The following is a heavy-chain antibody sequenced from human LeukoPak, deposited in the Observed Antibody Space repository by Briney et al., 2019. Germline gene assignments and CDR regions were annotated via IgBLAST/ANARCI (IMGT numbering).Heavy chain of an antibody. J-gene: IGHJ4*02. D-gene: IGHD1-26*01. V-gene: IGHV3-13*04. CDR2: IGTAGDT. Sequence: GGSLRLSCAASGLTFSTYDMHWVRQATGKGLEWVSGIGTAGDTYYPGSVKGRFTISRENAKNSLYLQMNSLGAGDTAVYYCARGMGATTQSLFDQWGQGTLVTVSS. CDR3: ARGMGATTQSLFDQ. CDR1: GLTFSTYD.